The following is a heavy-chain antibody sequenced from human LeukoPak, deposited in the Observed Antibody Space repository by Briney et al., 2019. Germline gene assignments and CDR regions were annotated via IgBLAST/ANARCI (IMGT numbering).Heavy chain of an antibody. CDR3: TRAGYCDSTTCPDAFDI. V-gene: IGHV4-30-4*01. J-gene: IGHJ3*02. Sequence: PSETLSLTCTVSGGSISSGDYYWSWIRQPPGKGLEWIGYIYYSGSTYYNPSLKSRVTISVDTSKNQLFLKMTSVTAADTAAYYCTRAGYCDSTTCPDAFDIWGQETKVTVSS. CDR1: GGSISSGDYY. CDR2: IYYSGST. D-gene: IGHD2-2*01.